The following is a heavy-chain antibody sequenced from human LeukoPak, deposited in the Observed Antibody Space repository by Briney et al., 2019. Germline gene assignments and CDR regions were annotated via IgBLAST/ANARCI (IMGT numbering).Heavy chain of an antibody. CDR2: FDPEDGET. J-gene: IGHJ4*02. D-gene: IGHD2-21*01. Sequence: ASVTVSCTVSGYTLTELSMHWVRQAPGKGLEWMGGFDPEDGETIYAQKFQGRVTMTEDTSTDTAYMELSSLRSEDTAVYYCATDFDSYFDYWGQGTLVTVSS. CDR3: ATDFDSYFDY. CDR1: GYTLTELS. V-gene: IGHV1-24*01.